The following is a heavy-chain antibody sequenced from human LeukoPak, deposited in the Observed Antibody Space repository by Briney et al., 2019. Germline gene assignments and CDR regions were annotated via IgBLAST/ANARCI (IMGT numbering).Heavy chain of an antibody. CDR2: FDPEDGET. Sequence: ASVKVSCKVSGYTLTELSMHWVRQAPGKGLEWMGGFDPEDGETIYAQKFQGRVTITTDGSTSTAYMELSSLRSEDTAVYYCASGRFGPDYYYYYMGVWGKGTTVTVSS. J-gene: IGHJ6*03. CDR1: GYTLTELS. CDR3: ASGRFGPDYYYYYMGV. V-gene: IGHV1-24*01. D-gene: IGHD3-10*01.